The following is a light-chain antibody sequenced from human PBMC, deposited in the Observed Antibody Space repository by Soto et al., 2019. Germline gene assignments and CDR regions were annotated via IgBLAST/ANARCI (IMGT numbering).Light chain of an antibody. CDR3: SSYESNTILFV. CDR1: NIDVGGYNY. V-gene: IGLV2-8*01. CDR2: EVT. J-gene: IGLJ1*01. Sequence: QSLRSQPPSASGSPGQSVTISCTGTNIDVGGYNYVAWYQQHPGTAPKVIIYEVTKRPSGVPDRFIGSKSGNTASLTISGLQAEDEADYFCSSYESNTILFVFGTGTKVTVL.